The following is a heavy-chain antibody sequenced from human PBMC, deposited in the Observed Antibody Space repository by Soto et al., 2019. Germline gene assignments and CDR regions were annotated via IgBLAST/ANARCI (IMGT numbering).Heavy chain of an antibody. Sequence: ASVKVSCKASGYTFTGYYMHWVRQAPGQGLEWMGWINPNSGGTNYAQKFQGWVTMTRDTSIRTAYMELSRLRSDDTAVYYCARGKIRDYGDYYYYGMDVWGQGTTVTVSS. CDR2: INPNSGGT. J-gene: IGHJ6*02. D-gene: IGHD4-17*01. CDR1: GYTFTGYY. V-gene: IGHV1-2*04. CDR3: ARGKIRDYGDYYYYGMDV.